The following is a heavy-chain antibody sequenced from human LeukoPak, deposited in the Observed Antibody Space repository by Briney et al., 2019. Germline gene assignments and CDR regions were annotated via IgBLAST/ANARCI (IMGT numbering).Heavy chain of an antibody. CDR2: IRSSSSYI. CDR3: AREDGDWFDP. V-gene: IGHV3-21*01. Sequence: GGSLRLSCAASGFTFSSYSMNWVRQAPGKGLEWVSSIRSSSSYIYYADSVKGRFTISRDNAKNSLYLQMNSLRAEDTAVYYCAREDGDWFDPWGQGTLVTVSS. CDR1: GFTFSSYS. J-gene: IGHJ5*02. D-gene: IGHD3-16*01.